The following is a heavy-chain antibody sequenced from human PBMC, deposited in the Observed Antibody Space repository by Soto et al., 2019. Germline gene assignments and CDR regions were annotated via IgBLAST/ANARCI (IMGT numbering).Heavy chain of an antibody. CDR3: AKGLSDGMDV. V-gene: IGHV3-7*01. Sequence: EVQLVESGGGLVQPGGSLRLSCAASGFTVSSNWMSWVRQAPGKGLEWVANIKEDGREKYFVDSVKGRFTISRDDAKNSVYREMNRLRAEDTAVYYCAKGLSDGMDVWGQGTTVTVSS. J-gene: IGHJ6*02. D-gene: IGHD3-16*01. CDR2: IKEDGREK. CDR1: GFTVSSNW.